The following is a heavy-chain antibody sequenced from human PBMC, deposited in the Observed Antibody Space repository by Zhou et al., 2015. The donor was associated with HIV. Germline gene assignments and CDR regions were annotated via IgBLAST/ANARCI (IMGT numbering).Heavy chain of an antibody. CDR2: IIPIFGTA. J-gene: IGHJ1*01. V-gene: IGHV1-69*12. D-gene: IGHD3-10*01. CDR3: ARVGPYGSGSYSYFQH. Sequence: QVQLVQSGAEVKKPGSSVKVSCKASGGTFSSYAISWVRQAPGQGLEWMGGIIPIFGTANYAQKFQGRVTITADESTSTAYMELSSLRSEDTAVYYCARVGPYGSGSYSYFQHWGQGTLVTVSS. CDR1: GGTFSSYA.